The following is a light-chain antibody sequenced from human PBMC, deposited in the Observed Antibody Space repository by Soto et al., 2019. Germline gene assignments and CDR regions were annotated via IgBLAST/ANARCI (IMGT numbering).Light chain of an antibody. CDR3: SSYTSSNTVL. J-gene: IGLJ2*01. CDR1: SSDVGAYNY. Sequence: QSALTQPASVSGSPGQSITISCTGTSSDVGAYNYVSWYQQHPGKAPKLMIYDVSNRPSGLSNRFSGSKSGNTASLTISWLLAEDEAYYYCSSYTSSNTVLFGGGTKVTVL. CDR2: DVS. V-gene: IGLV2-14*01.